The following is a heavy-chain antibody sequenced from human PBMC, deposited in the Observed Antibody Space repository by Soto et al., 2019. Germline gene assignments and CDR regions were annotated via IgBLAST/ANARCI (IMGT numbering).Heavy chain of an antibody. Sequence: QVQLVQSGAEVKKPGSSVKVSCKASGCTFSSYAIGWVRQAPGQGLEWMGGIIPIFGTANYAQKFQGRVTITADESTSTAYMELSSLRSEDTAVYYCARGSDYDSSGYYYSWFAPWGQGTLVTVSS. J-gene: IGHJ5*02. CDR2: IIPIFGTA. CDR3: ARGSDYDSSGYYYSWFAP. D-gene: IGHD3-22*01. V-gene: IGHV1-69*12. CDR1: GCTFSSYA.